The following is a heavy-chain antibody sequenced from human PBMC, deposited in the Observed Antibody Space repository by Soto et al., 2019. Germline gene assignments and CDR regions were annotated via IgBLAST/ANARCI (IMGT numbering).Heavy chain of an antibody. V-gene: IGHV3-11*01. CDR2: IGNSGTGI. CDR3: AIDLSAVGMASRFDP. CDR1: GFNFGDYY. D-gene: IGHD6-13*01. Sequence: QVPLVETGGGVVTPGVSLILSCAAYGFNFGDYYMTWIRQAPGKGLERVSFIGNSGTGIYYADSVQGRFTIFRDNAKNALYLQMHSLRAEATAMYYCAIDLSAVGMASRFDPWGQGTLVTVSS. J-gene: IGHJ5*02.